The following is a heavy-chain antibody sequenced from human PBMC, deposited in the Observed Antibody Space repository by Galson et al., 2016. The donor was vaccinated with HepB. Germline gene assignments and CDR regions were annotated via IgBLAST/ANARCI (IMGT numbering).Heavy chain of an antibody. D-gene: IGHD2-15*01. CDR3: ARFGGSLGMDV. V-gene: IGHV3-30*03. Sequence: SLRLSCAASGFTFNKYPMFWVRQAPGKGLEWVAVISYDGNNKCYADSVKGRFTISRDSSQNTLYLQMNSLTAEDTAVYYCARFGGSLGMDVWGQGTTVTVSS. J-gene: IGHJ6*02. CDR2: ISYDGNNK. CDR1: GFTFNKYP.